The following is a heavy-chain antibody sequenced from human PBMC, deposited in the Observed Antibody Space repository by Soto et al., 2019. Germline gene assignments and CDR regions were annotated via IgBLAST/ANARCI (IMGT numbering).Heavy chain of an antibody. J-gene: IGHJ4*02. CDR1: GFTFSSSA. D-gene: IGHD3-3*01. Sequence: QVQLVESGGGVVQPGRSLRLSCAASGFTFSSSAMHWVRQAPGKGLEWVAVISYDGSNKYYADSVKGRFTISRDNSKNTLYLQMNSLRAEDTAVYYCARDKRDLRFLEWSSYFDYWGQGTLVTVSS. CDR2: ISYDGSNK. CDR3: ARDKRDLRFLEWSSYFDY. V-gene: IGHV3-30-3*01.